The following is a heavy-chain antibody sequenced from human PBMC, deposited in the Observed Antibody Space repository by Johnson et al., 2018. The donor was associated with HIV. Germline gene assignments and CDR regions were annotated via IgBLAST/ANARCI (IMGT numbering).Heavy chain of an antibody. Sequence: VQLVESGGRVVRPGGSLRLSCVASGFTFDDYGMSWVRQAPGKGLEWVSGIHWNGGSTGYAESVKGRFTISRDNAKNSLYLQMNSLRAEDTAVYYCVKGVVGAEDVFDIWGQGTMVTVSS. CDR1: GFTFDDYG. J-gene: IGHJ3*02. CDR2: IHWNGGST. V-gene: IGHV3-20*04. D-gene: IGHD1-26*01. CDR3: VKGVVGAEDVFDI.